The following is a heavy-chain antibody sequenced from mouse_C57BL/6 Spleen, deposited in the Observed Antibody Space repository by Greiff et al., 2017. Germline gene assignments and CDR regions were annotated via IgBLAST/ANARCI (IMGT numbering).Heavy chain of an antibody. V-gene: IGHV3-6*01. Sequence: VQLKQSGPGLVKPSQSLSLTCSVTGYSITSGYYWNWIRQFPGNKLEWMGYISYDGSNNYNPSLKNRISITRDTSKNQFFLKLNSVTTEDTATYYCARGISLYFDYWGQGTTLTVSS. CDR3: ARGISLYFDY. J-gene: IGHJ2*01. CDR1: GYSITSGYY. CDR2: ISYDGSN.